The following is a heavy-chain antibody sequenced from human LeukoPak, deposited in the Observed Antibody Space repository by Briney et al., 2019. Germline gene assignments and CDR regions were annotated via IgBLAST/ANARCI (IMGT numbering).Heavy chain of an antibody. D-gene: IGHD2-2*01. V-gene: IGHV4-34*01. J-gene: IGHJ6*02. CDR3: ARSFIVVVPAASRRYYYYGMDV. CDR2: INHSGST. CDR1: GGSFSGYY. Sequence: PSETLSLTCAVYGGSFSGYYWSWIRQPPGKGLEWIGEINHSGSTNYNPSLKSRVTISVDTSKNQFSLKLSSVTAADTAVYYCARSFIVVVPAASRRYYYYGMDVWGQGTTVTVSS.